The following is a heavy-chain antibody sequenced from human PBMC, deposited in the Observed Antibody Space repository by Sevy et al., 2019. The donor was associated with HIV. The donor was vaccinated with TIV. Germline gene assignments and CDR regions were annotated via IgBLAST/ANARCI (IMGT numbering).Heavy chain of an antibody. CDR3: ARDRDYDYIWGTFPYRDY. D-gene: IGHD3-16*01. Sequence: ASGKVSCKASGYTFTSYGISWVRQAPGQGLEWMGWISAYKGNTNYAQKFQGRVTMTTDTSTFTAYMELRSLRYDDTAVYYCARDRDYDYIWGTFPYRDYWGQGTLVTVSS. CDR1: GYTFTSYG. J-gene: IGHJ4*02. CDR2: ISAYKGNT. V-gene: IGHV1-18*01.